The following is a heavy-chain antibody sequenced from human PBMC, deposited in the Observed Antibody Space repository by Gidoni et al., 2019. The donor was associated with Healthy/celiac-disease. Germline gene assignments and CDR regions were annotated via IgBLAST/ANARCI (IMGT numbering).Heavy chain of an antibody. J-gene: IGHJ4*02. Sequence: QVQLQESGPGLVTPSQTLSLTCPFSGGSITSCGYYWSWIRQHPGKGLEWSGYIYYSGSTYYNPSLKSRVTISVDTSKNQFSLKLSSVTAADTAVYYCARDYGASYVPNFYFDYWGQGTLVTVSS. CDR1: GGSITSCGYY. CDR3: ARDYGASYVPNFYFDY. V-gene: IGHV4-31*03. CDR2: IYYSGST. D-gene: IGHD3-10*02.